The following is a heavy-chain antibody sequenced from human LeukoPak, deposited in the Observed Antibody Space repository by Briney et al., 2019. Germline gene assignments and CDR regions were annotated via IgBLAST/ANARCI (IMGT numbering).Heavy chain of an antibody. V-gene: IGHV4-4*02. CDR3: ARNGGHNQEH. CDR2: FSHSGIT. J-gene: IGHJ4*02. Sequence: PSGTLSLTCTVSGGSISSNNWWSWVRQPPGKGLEWIGEFSHSGITNFNPSLKSRVTISVDKSRNQFSLNLISVTAADTAVYFCARNGGHNQEHWGQGTLVTVSS. CDR1: GGSISSNNW. D-gene: IGHD1-1*01.